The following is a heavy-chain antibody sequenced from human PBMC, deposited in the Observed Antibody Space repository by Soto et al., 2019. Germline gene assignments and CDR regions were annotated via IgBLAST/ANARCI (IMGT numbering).Heavy chain of an antibody. J-gene: IGHJ4*02. D-gene: IGHD6-19*01. CDR1: GASITTYY. CDR3: ARRLFGSGWTLDS. CDR2: VYHTGST. V-gene: IGHV4-59*13. Sequence: SETLSLTCDVSGASITTYYWSWIRQAPGKGLEWIGNVYHTGSTDYNSSLRSRVTISVDTSKNQFSLNMNSVTAADTAVYYCARRLFGSGWTLDSWGQGALVTVSS.